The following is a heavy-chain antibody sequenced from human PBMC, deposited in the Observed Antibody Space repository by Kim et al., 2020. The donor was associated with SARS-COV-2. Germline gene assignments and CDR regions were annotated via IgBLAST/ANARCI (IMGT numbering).Heavy chain of an antibody. D-gene: IGHD3-16*01. CDR2: IKQDGSGK. CDR3: ARIGGDGHLYRQTDL. Sequence: GGSLRLSCAASGFTFSNYWMSWVRQFPGKGLQWVAGIKQDGSGKFYDDSLKGRFTISRDNAKNSLYLQINSLRAEDTALYYCARIGGDGHLYRQTDLWGQGALVTVSS. CDR1: GFTFSNYW. V-gene: IGHV3-7*01. J-gene: IGHJ5*02.